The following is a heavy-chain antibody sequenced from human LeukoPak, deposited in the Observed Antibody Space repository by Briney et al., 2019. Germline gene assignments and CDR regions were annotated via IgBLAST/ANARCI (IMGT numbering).Heavy chain of an antibody. CDR3: ARLTVPLRFDP. CDR1: GGSTSSYY. CDR2: IYTSGST. Sequence: SETLSLTCTVSGGSTSSYYWSWIRQPAGKGLEWIGRIYTSGSTNYNPSLKSRVTMSVDTSKNQFSLKLNSVSAADTAVYYCARLTVPLRFDPWGQGTLVAVSS. D-gene: IGHD2-2*01. V-gene: IGHV4-4*07. J-gene: IGHJ5*02.